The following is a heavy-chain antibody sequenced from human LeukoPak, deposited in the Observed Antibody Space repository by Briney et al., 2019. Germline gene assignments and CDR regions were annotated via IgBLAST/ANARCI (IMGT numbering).Heavy chain of an antibody. J-gene: IGHJ4*02. CDR2: INPNSGGT. D-gene: IGHD3-22*01. V-gene: IGHV1-2*02. Sequence: ASVKVSCKASGYTFTGYCIHWVRQAPRQGLEWMGWINPNSGGTNYAQKFQGRVTMTRDTSTSTAYMELRRLRSDDTAVYYCARDTPYDSSCYYPPYFDYWGQGTLVTVSS. CDR1: GYTFTGYC. CDR3: ARDTPYDSSCYYPPYFDY.